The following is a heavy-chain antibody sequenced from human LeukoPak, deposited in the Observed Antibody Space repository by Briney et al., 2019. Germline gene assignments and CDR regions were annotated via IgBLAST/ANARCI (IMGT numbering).Heavy chain of an antibody. CDR3: AKDLKTMVRGVPFDP. D-gene: IGHD3-10*01. J-gene: IGHJ5*02. V-gene: IGHV1-69*13. CDR2: IIPIFGTA. Sequence: SVKVSCKASGGTFSSYAISWVRQAPGQGLEWMGGIIPIFGTANYAQKFQGRVTITADESTSTAYMELSSLRSEDTAVYYCAKDLKTMVRGVPFDPWGQGTLVTVSS. CDR1: GGTFSSYA.